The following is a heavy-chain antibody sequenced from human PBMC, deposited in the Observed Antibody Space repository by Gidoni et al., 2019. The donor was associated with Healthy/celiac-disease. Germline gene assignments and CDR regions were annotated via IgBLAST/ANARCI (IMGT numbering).Heavy chain of an antibody. CDR3: TTEPMTTVTTSSL. D-gene: IGHD4-17*01. J-gene: IGHJ4*02. V-gene: IGHV3-15*01. CDR2: IKSKTDGGTT. CDR1: GFPFSNAW. Sequence: EVQLVESGGGLVKPGGSLRLSCAASGFPFSNAWMSWVRQAPGKGLEWVGRIKSKTDGGTTDYAAPVKGRFTISRDDSKNTLYLQMNSLKTEDTAVYYCTTEPMTTVTTSSLWGQGTLVTVSS.